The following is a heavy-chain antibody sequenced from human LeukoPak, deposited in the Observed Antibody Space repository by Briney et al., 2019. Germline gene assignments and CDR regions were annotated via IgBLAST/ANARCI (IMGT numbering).Heavy chain of an antibody. CDR3: ARAPWDSSGYYYVSYY. CDR2: ISAYNGNT. D-gene: IGHD3-22*01. J-gene: IGHJ4*02. V-gene: IGHV1-18*01. Sequence: ASVKASCTASGYTFTSYDITWVRQAPGQGLEWMGWISAYNGNTNYAQNLQGRVTMTTDTSTSTAYMELRSLRSDDTAVYYCARAPWDSSGYYYVSYYWGQGTLVTVSS. CDR1: GYTFTSYD.